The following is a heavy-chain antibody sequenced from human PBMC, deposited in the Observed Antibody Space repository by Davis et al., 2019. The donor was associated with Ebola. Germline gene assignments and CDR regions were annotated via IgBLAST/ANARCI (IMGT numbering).Heavy chain of an antibody. CDR1: GFTFSSYW. V-gene: IGHV3-74*01. Sequence: GESLKISCAASGFTFSSYWMHWVRQAPGKGLVWVSRINSDGSSTSYADSVKGRFTISRDNAKNTLYLQMNSLRAEDTAVYYCARDAYSGYEPFDYWGQGTLVTVSS. CDR3: ARDAYSGYEPFDY. CDR2: INSDGSST. J-gene: IGHJ4*02. D-gene: IGHD5-12*01.